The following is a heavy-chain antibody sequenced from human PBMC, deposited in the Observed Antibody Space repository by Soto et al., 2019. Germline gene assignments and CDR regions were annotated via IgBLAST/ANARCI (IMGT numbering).Heavy chain of an antibody. CDR2: IYHSGST. J-gene: IGHJ3*02. V-gene: IGHV4-38-2*01. CDR1: GYSISSGYY. CDR3: ARVFKYYYDSSGPSGAFDI. D-gene: IGHD3-22*01. Sequence: SETLSLTCAVSGYSISSGYYWGWIRQPPGKGLEWIGSIYHSGSTYYNPSPKSRVTISVDTSKNQFSLKLSSVTAADTAVYYCARVFKYYYDSSGPSGAFDIWGQGTMVTVSS.